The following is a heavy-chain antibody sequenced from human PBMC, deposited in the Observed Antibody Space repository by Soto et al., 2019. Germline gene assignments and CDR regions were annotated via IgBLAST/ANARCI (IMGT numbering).Heavy chain of an antibody. D-gene: IGHD3-3*01. CDR3: ARAGDYDSLSGYTSQYYYYAMDV. J-gene: IGHJ6*02. CDR2: TYYRSKWYN. V-gene: IGHV6-1*01. CDR1: GDSVSSNNAA. Sequence: SQTLSLTCAIPGDSVSSNNAAWNWIRRSPSRDREWLGRTYYRSKWYNDYAVSVKSRITINPDTSKNQFSLQLYSVTPEDTAVSYCARAGDYDSLSGYTSQYYYYAMDVWGQGTTVTAP.